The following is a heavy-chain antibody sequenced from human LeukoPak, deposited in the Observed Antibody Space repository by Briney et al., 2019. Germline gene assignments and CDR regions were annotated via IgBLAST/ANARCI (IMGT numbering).Heavy chain of an antibody. V-gene: IGHV3-74*01. CDR3: AKSHYYGSGSIDY. Sequence: PGGSLRLSCAASGLTISDSWIHWVRHVPGKGLMWVSRLASDENNRIYADSVKGRFTISRDNSKNALYLQVNSLRADDAAPYYCAKSHYYGSGSIDYWGQGTLVTVSS. J-gene: IGHJ4*02. D-gene: IGHD3-10*01. CDR2: LASDENNR. CDR1: GLTISDSW.